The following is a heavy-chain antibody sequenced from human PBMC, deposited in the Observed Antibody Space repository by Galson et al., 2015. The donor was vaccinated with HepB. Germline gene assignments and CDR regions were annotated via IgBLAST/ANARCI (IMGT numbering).Heavy chain of an antibody. Sequence: CAASGFSFSRYWMSWVRQAPGKGLEWVANIKQDGSEKYYVDSVKGRFTISRDNAKNSLYLQMNSLRAEDTAVYYCARDPHGYSGYVSDYWGQGTLVTVSS. CDR3: ARDPHGYSGYVSDY. D-gene: IGHD5-12*01. J-gene: IGHJ4*02. V-gene: IGHV3-7*03. CDR1: GFSFSRYW. CDR2: IKQDGSEK.